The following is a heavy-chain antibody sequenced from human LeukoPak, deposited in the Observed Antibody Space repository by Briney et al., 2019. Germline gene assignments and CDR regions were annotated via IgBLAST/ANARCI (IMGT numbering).Heavy chain of an antibody. CDR2: ISYDGINK. V-gene: IGHV3-30*18. J-gene: IGHJ4*02. CDR1: GFTFSSYG. Sequence: GRSLRLSCAASGFTFSSYGMHWVRRPPGKGLEWVAVISYDGINKYHADSVKGRFTISRDNSKNTLYLQTNSLRAEDTALYYCANLYGDSGLDYWGQGTLVTVSS. D-gene: IGHD4-17*01. CDR3: ANLYGDSGLDY.